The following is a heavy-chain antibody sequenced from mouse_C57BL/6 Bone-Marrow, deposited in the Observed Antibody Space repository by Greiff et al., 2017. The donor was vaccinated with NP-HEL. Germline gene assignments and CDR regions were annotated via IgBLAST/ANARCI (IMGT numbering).Heavy chain of an antibody. V-gene: IGHV3-8*01. CDR1: GYSITSAY. CDR2: ISYSGST. CDR3: ARLEWYFDV. J-gene: IGHJ1*03. Sequence: EVKLVESGPGLAKPSQTLSLTCSVTGYSITSAYWNWIRKFPGNKLEYMGYISYSGSTYYNPSLKSRISLTRETSKNQYYQQLNSVTTEDTATYYSARLEWYFDVWGKGTTVTVSS.